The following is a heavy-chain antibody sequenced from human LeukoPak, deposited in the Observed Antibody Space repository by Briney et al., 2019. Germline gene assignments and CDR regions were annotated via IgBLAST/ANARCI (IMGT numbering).Heavy chain of an antibody. V-gene: IGHV1-69*13. CDR1: GGTSSSYA. CDR3: ARDAPIEYSSSSADY. Sequence: GASVKVSCKASGGTSSSYAISWVRQAPGQGLEWMGGIIPIFGTANYAQKFQGRVTITADESTSTAYMELSSLRSEDTAVYYCARDAPIEYSSSSADYWGQGTLVTVSS. D-gene: IGHD6-6*01. J-gene: IGHJ4*02. CDR2: IIPIFGTA.